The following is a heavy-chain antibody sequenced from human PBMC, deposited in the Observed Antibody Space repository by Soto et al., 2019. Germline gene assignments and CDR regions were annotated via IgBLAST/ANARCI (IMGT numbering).Heavy chain of an antibody. CDR3: AKALDYDILTGPLLDY. J-gene: IGHJ4*02. CDR1: GFTFSSYG. CDR2: ISYDVSNK. Sequence: GGSLRLSCAASGFTFSSYGMHWVRQAPGKGLEWVAVISYDVSNKYYADSVKGRFTISRDNSKNTLYLQLNSLRAEDTAVYYCAKALDYDILTGPLLDYWGQGTLVTVSS. V-gene: IGHV3-30*18. D-gene: IGHD3-9*01.